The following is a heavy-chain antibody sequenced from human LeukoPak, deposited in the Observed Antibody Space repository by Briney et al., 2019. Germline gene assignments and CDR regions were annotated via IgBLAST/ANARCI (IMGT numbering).Heavy chain of an antibody. CDR1: GFSFSNYD. J-gene: IGHJ4*02. Sequence: PGGSLRLSCAASGFSFSNYDMHWVRQAPGKGLEWVAFIRYDGSNKYYGDSVKGRFTISRDNSKNTLYLQMNSLRAEDTAVYYCAHARASGYSYGFDYWGQGTLVTVSS. D-gene: IGHD5-18*01. CDR2: IRYDGSNK. V-gene: IGHV3-30*02. CDR3: AHARASGYSYGFDY.